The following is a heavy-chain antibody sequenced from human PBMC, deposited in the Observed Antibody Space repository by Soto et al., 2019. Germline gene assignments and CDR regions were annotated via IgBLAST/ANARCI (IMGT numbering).Heavy chain of an antibody. J-gene: IGHJ4*02. CDR2: INPNSGGT. Sequence: GASVKVSCKASGYTFTGYYMHWVRQAPGQGLEWMGWINPNSGGTNYAPKFQGRVTMTRDTSISTAYMELSRLRSDDTAVYYCAGDYYDSSGYSFTFDYWGQGTLVTVSS. CDR3: AGDYYDSSGYSFTFDY. D-gene: IGHD3-22*01. CDR1: GYTFTGYY. V-gene: IGHV1-2*02.